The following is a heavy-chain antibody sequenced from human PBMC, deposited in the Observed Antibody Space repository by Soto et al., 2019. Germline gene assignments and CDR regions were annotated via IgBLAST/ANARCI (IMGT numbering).Heavy chain of an antibody. CDR3: ARETYYYDSSGYALYAFDI. J-gene: IGHJ3*02. CDR2: IYYSGST. D-gene: IGHD3-22*01. V-gene: IGHV4-30-4*01. CDR1: GGSISSGDYY. Sequence: KSSETLSLTCTVSGGSISSGDYYWSWIRQPPGKGLEWIGYIYYSGSTYYNPSLKSRVTISVGTSKNQFSLKLSSVTAADTAVYYCARETYYYDSSGYALYAFDIWGQGTMVTVSS.